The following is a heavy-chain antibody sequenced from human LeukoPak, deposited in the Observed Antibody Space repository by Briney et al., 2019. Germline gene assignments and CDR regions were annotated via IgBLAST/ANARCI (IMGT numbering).Heavy chain of an antibody. CDR2: ISNSGSTK. V-gene: IGHV3-48*04. CDR3: AAVIDY. J-gene: IGHJ4*02. CDR1: GFTFNTYI. Sequence: PGGSLRLSCAASGFTFNTYIMNWVRQAPGKGLEWISYISNSGSTKYYADSVKGRFTISRDNAKNSLYLQMNSLRAEDTAVYYCAAVIDYWGQGTLVTVSS.